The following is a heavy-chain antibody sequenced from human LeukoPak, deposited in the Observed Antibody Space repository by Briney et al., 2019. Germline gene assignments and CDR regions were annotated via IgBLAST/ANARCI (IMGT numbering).Heavy chain of an antibody. CDR3: ARGIRLVATITTLQYWFDP. CDR2: IYYSGST. D-gene: IGHD5-12*01. J-gene: IGHJ5*02. V-gene: IGHV4-39*07. Sequence: SETLSLTCTVSGGSISSSTYYWGWIRQPPGKGLEWIGSIYYSGSTYYNPSLKSRVTISVDTSKNQFSLKLSSVTAADTAVYYCARGIRLVATITTLQYWFDPWGQRTLVTVSS. CDR1: GGSISSSTYY.